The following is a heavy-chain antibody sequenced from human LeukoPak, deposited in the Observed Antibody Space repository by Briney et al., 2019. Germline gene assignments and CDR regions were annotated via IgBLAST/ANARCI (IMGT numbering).Heavy chain of an antibody. J-gene: IGHJ4*02. Sequence: ASVKVSCKASGHTFTGYYMHWVRQAPGQGLEWMGWINPNSGGTNYAQKFQGRVTMTRDTSISTAYMELSRLRSDDTAVYYCARGGYCSSTSCSDFDYWGQGTLVTVSS. CDR1: GHTFTGYY. V-gene: IGHV1-2*02. CDR2: INPNSGGT. CDR3: ARGGYCSSTSCSDFDY. D-gene: IGHD2-2*01.